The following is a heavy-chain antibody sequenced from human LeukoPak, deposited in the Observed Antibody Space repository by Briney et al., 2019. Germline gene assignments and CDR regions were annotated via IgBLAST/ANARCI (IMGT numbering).Heavy chain of an antibody. J-gene: IGHJ4*02. CDR1: GFTFGDYA. V-gene: IGHV3-49*04. Sequence: GGSLRLSCTASGFTFGDYAMNWVRQAPGKGLEWVGFIRSNAYGGTTEYAVSVRGRFTISRDDSKSIAYLKMNSLKTEDKYLYYCTRVRGWDGGYFDYWGQGTLVTVSS. CDR2: IRSNAYGGTT. CDR3: TRVRGWDGGYFDY. D-gene: IGHD4-23*01.